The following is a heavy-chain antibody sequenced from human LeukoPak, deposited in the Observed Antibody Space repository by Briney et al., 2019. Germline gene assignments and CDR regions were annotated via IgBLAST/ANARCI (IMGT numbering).Heavy chain of an antibody. CDR1: GGSISSYY. Sequence: SETLSLTCTVSGGSISSYYWSWIRQPPGKGLEWIGYIYYSGSTNYNPSLKSRVTISVDTSKNQFSLKLSSVTAADTAVYYCARDVVVPAVDWRWFDPWGQGTLVTVSS. D-gene: IGHD2-2*01. J-gene: IGHJ5*02. CDR3: ARDVVVPAVDWRWFDP. V-gene: IGHV4-59*01. CDR2: IYYSGST.